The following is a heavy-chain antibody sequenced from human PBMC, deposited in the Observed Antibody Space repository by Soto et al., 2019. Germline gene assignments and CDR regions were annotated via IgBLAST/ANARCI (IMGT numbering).Heavy chain of an antibody. Sequence: QITLKEAGPTLVKPTQTLTLTCSFSGFSLITSGVGVGWIRQPPGKALEWLALIYWDDDKGYSTSLKSRLTINKDTSRHQVVLTMTNMDPADTATYYCAHTMAPRIFDYWGQGTLVTVSS. CDR1: GFSLITSGVG. CDR2: IYWDDDK. J-gene: IGHJ4*02. CDR3: AHTMAPRIFDY. V-gene: IGHV2-5*02.